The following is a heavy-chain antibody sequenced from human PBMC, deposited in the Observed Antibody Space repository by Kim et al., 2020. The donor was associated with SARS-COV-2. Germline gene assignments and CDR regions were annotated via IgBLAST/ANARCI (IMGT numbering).Heavy chain of an antibody. CDR2: GTH. V-gene: IGHV1-46*01. CDR3: ARGRPMDV. Sequence: GTHSYPQKVQGRDTMARDTTTITVYMELSSLRSEDTAMYYCARGRPMDVWGKGTTVTVSS. J-gene: IGHJ6*03.